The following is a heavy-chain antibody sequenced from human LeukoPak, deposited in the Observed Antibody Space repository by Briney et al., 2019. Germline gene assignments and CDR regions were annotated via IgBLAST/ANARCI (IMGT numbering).Heavy chain of an antibody. CDR2: IKQDGSEK. CDR3: ARDASYYDYVWESYSNYYYGMDV. V-gene: IGHV3-7*01. Sequence: GGSLRLSCAASGFTFSSYWMSWVRQAPGKGLEWVANIKQDGSEKYYVDSVKGRFTISRDNAKNSLYQQMNSLRAEDTAVYYCARDASYYDYVWESYSNYYYGMDVWGQGTTVTVSS. CDR1: GFTFSSYW. J-gene: IGHJ6*02. D-gene: IGHD3-16*01.